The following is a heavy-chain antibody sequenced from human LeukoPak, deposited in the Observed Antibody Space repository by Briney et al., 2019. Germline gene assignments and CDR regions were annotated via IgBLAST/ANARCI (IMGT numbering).Heavy chain of an antibody. CDR3: ARGRPHGNDY. CDR2: IASDGSST. D-gene: IGHD4-23*01. Sequence: PPGGSLRLSCAASGFTFSSYWMNWVRQAPGKGLVWVSRIASDGSSTTYADSVKGRFSISGDNAKNTLYLQMNSLRVEDTAVYYCARGRPHGNDYWGQGTLVTVSS. CDR1: GFTFSSYW. V-gene: IGHV3-74*01. J-gene: IGHJ4*02.